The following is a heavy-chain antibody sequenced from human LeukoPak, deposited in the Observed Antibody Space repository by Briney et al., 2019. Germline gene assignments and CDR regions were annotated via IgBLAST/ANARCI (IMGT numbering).Heavy chain of an antibody. CDR2: ISSSSSYI. Sequence: GGSLRLSCAASGFTFSSYSINWVRQAPGKGLEWVSSISSSSSYIYYADSVKGRFTISRDNAKNSLYLQMNSLRAEDTAVYYCASFRVEPYGMDVWGQGTTVTVSS. V-gene: IGHV3-21*01. J-gene: IGHJ6*02. CDR1: GFTFSSYS. CDR3: ASFRVEPYGMDV.